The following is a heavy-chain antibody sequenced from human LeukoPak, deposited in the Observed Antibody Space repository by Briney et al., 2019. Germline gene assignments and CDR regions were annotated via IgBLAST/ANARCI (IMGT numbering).Heavy chain of an antibody. J-gene: IGHJ4*02. CDR2: INTNTGNP. Sequence: GAPVKISCKASGYTFTSYAMNWVRQAPGQGLEWMGWINTNTGNPTYAQGFTGRFVFSLDTSVSTAYLLISSLKAEDTAVYYCARAKYGGTYGGFDYWGQGTLVTVSS. V-gene: IGHV7-4-1*02. CDR3: ARAKYGGTYGGFDY. D-gene: IGHD1-26*01. CDR1: GYTFTSYA.